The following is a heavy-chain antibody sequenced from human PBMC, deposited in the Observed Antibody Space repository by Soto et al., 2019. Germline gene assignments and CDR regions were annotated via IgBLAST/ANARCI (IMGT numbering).Heavy chain of an antibody. CDR1: GASVSSGDYY. Sequence: QVQLQESGPGLVKPSQTLSLTCTVSGASVSSGDYYWSCIRQPPGKGLDWIGYIYSSGGSYYNPSLKGRLTISIDTSKNQFSLKLNSVTVADTAIYYCVGTGTTDDYWGRGTLVTVSS. J-gene: IGHJ4*02. CDR2: IYSSGGS. CDR3: VGTGTTDDY. D-gene: IGHD1-1*01. V-gene: IGHV4-30-4*01.